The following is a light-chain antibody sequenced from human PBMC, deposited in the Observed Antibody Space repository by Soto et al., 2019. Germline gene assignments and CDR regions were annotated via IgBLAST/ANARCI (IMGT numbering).Light chain of an antibody. V-gene: IGKV3-20*01. CDR2: GAS. J-gene: IGKJ4*01. Sequence: EIVLTQSPGTLSLSPGERATLSCRASQSVSSSYLAWYQQKPGQAPRHLIYGASSRATGIQDKCSGSGSGTDFTLTISRLEPEDFAVYYCHQYGSSPLTFGGGTKVEIK. CDR3: HQYGSSPLT. CDR1: QSVSSSY.